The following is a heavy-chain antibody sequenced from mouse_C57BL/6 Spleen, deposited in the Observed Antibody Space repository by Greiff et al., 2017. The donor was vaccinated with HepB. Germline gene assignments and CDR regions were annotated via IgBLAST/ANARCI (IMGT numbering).Heavy chain of an antibody. CDR1: GFSFNTYA. Sequence: EVQLVESGGGLVQPKGSLKLSCAASGFSFNTYAMNWVRQAPGKGLEWVARIRSKSNNYATYYADSVKDRFTISRDDSESMLYLQMNNLKTEDTAMYYCVRDYYGSSYQAWFAYWGQGTLVTVSA. J-gene: IGHJ3*01. D-gene: IGHD1-1*01. V-gene: IGHV10-1*01. CDR2: IRSKSNNYAT. CDR3: VRDYYGSSYQAWFAY.